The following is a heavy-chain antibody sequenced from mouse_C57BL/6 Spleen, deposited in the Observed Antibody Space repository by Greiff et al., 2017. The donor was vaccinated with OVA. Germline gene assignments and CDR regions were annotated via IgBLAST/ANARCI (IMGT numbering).Heavy chain of an antibody. CDR2: ISDGGSYT. CDR3: AREGPGTWAY. Sequence: EVQLVESGGGLVKPGGSLKLSCAASGFTFSSYAMSWVRQTPEKRLEWVATISDGGSYTYYPDNVKGRFTISRDNAKNNLYLQMSHLKSEDTAMYYCAREGPGTWAYWGQGTLVTVSA. J-gene: IGHJ3*01. V-gene: IGHV5-4*01. CDR1: GFTFSSYA. D-gene: IGHD4-1*01.